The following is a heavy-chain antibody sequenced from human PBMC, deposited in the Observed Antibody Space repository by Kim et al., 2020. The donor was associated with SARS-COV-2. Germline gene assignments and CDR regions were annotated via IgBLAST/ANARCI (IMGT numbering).Heavy chain of an antibody. V-gene: IGHV4-59*13. CDR2: VYYSWNT. Sequence: SETLSLTCSVSGGPINSDYWNWIWQSQGKGLEWNGYVYYSWNTRYTSSLTCRVTISIDTSKNQISLKLTSVTSADTAAYYCARAPAQGGWFDPWGQGTVVTVSS. CDR3: ARAPAQGGWFDP. CDR1: GGPINSDY. D-gene: IGHD3-16*01. J-gene: IGHJ5*02.